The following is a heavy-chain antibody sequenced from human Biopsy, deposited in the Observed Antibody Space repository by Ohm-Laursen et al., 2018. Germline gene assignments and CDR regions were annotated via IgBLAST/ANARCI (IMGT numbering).Heavy chain of an antibody. V-gene: IGHV1-69*01. D-gene: IGHD3-10*01. CDR2: IIGIFRTA. Sequence: YSEKVSCNASGGTFSSSAITWVRQAPGQGLEWMGGIIGIFRTAHYAQKFQGRVTITADEFMSTAYMELSSLRSEDTAVYFCARADPPLFYYGSGSSNWFDPWGQGTLVIVSS. CDR1: GGTFSSSA. J-gene: IGHJ5*02. CDR3: ARADPPLFYYGSGSSNWFDP.